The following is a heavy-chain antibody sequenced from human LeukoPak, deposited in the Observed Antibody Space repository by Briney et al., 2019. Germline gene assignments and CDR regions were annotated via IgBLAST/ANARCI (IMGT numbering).Heavy chain of an antibody. J-gene: IGHJ4*02. CDR1: GFTFSSYG. V-gene: IGHV3-30*02. D-gene: IGHD5-18*01. CDR2: IRGDGGNK. CDR3: AKGGHGYSYGYFDY. Sequence: GGSLRLSCAASGFTFSSYGMHWVRQAPGKGLEWVSFIRGDGGNKYYADSVKGRFTISRDNSTNTLYLQMNSLRTEDTAVYYCAKGGHGYSYGYFDYWGQGALVTVSS.